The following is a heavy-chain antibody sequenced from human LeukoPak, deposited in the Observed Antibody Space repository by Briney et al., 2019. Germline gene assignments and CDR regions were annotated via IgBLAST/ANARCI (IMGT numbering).Heavy chain of an antibody. Sequence: ASVKVSCKASGGTFSNYAISWVRQAPGQGLEWMGAIIPIFGTANYAQKFQGRVTITADESTSTAYMELSSLRSEDTAVYYCARILSSSWYEYFHHWGQGTLVTVAS. CDR3: ARILSSSWYEYFHH. CDR1: GGTFSNYA. V-gene: IGHV1-69*13. J-gene: IGHJ1*01. D-gene: IGHD6-19*01. CDR2: IIPIFGTA.